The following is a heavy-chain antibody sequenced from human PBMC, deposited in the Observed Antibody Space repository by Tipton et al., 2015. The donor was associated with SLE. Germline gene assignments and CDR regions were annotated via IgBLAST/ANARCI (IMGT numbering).Heavy chain of an antibody. J-gene: IGHJ5*02. CDR2: FYTSGST. D-gene: IGHD6-13*01. V-gene: IGHV4-61*02. CDR1: GGSITSGGYY. CDR3: ARHGGSSWLWALGS. Sequence: TLSLTCTVSGGSITSGGYYWSWIRQPAGKGLELIGRFYTSGSTNYNPSLKSRVTISLDMSKNQFSLKLNSVTAADTAVYYCARHGGSSWLWALGSWGQGTLVTVSS.